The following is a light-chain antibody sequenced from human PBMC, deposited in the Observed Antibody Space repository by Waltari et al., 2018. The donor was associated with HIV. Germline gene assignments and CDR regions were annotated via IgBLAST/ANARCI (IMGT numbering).Light chain of an antibody. CDR1: SSNIVTTY. J-gene: IGLJ2*01. CDR2: HTN. V-gene: IGLV1-47*01. Sequence: QSVLTQPPSASGTPGQRVTISCSGSSSNIVTTYVSWYKQFPGTAPELVVYHTNQRPLGVPDRFSGSKSGTSASLAISGLRSEDEADYYCAAWDDSLSAWLFGGGTRLNVL. CDR3: AAWDDSLSAWL.